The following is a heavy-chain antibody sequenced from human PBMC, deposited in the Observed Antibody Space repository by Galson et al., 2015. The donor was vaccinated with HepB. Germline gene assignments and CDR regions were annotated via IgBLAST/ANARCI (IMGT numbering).Heavy chain of an antibody. Sequence: PALVKPTQTLTLTCTFSGFSLTTSGVIVGWIRQPPGKALEWLALIYWGDDKRYSPSLRSSLTITKDTSKNQVVLTMTNMDPMDTATYYCAHSTTNWAVGFDYWGQGILVTVSA. J-gene: IGHJ4*02. V-gene: IGHV2-5*02. CDR2: IYWGDDK. CDR3: AHSTTNWAVGFDY. D-gene: IGHD1-1*01. CDR1: GFSLTTSGVI.